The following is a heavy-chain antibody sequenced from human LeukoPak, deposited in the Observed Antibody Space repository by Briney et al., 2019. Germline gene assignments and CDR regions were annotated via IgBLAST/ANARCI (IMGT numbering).Heavy chain of an antibody. CDR1: GFTVSSNY. Sequence: PGGSLRLSCAASGFTVSSNYMSWVRQAPGKGLEWVSVIYSGGTTYDADSVKGRFTISRDNSKNTLYLQMNNLRVEDTAVYYCAVENSRFRFDPWGQETLVTVSS. V-gene: IGHV3-66*02. J-gene: IGHJ5*02. CDR3: AVENSRFRFDP. D-gene: IGHD5-24*01. CDR2: IYSGGTT.